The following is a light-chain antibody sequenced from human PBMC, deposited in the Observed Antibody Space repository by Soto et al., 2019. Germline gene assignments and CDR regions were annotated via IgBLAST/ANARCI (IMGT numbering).Light chain of an antibody. J-gene: IGLJ2*01. CDR2: DVS. CDR1: SSDVGVYNY. CDR3: CSYPGSHVV. V-gene: IGLV2-11*01. Sequence: QSALTQPRSVSGSPGQSVTISCTGTSSDVGVYNYVSWYQHHPGKAPKLMIYDVSKRPSGVPDRFSGSKSGNTASLIISGLQAEDEADYYCCSYPGSHVVFGGGTKVTVL.